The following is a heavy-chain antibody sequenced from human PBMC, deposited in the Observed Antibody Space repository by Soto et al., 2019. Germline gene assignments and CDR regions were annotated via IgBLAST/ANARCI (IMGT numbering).Heavy chain of an antibody. J-gene: IGHJ4*02. V-gene: IGHV3-48*01. D-gene: IGHD6-13*01. CDR1: GFTFSNYI. CDR3: AKENGYSSSWFEFDY. Sequence: GGSLRLSCAASGFTFSNYIMNWVRQAPGKGLEWVSYISSSSSPIYYADSVKGRFTISRDNAKNSLYLQMNSLRAEDTAVYYCAKENGYSSSWFEFDYWGQGTLVTVSS. CDR2: ISSSSSPI.